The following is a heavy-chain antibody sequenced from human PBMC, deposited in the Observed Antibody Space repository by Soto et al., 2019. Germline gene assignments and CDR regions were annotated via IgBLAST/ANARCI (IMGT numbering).Heavy chain of an antibody. CDR2: ISYDGSNK. CDR3: AKDPRPGLAAAGPMSS. CDR1: GFTFSSYG. V-gene: IGHV3-30*18. J-gene: IGHJ5*02. D-gene: IGHD6-13*01. Sequence: GGSLRLSCAASGFTFSSYGMHWVRQAPGKGLEWVAVISYDGSNKYYADSVKGRFTISRDNSKNTLYPQMNSLRAEDTAVYYCAKDPRPGLAAAGPMSSWGQGTLVTVSS.